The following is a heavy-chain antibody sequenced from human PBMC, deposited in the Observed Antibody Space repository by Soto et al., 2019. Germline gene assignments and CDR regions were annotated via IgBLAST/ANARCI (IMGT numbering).Heavy chain of an antibody. V-gene: IGHV1-2*06. Sequence: ASVKVSCKASGYTFTGYFIHWLRHAPGQGLEWMGRINPNSGATNYARKFHDRVTMTRDTSINTAYMELSSLRSDDTAIYYWANLPPTPDLFDPCGQGSLVIVSS. J-gene: IGHJ5*02. D-gene: IGHD2-15*01. CDR3: ANLPPTPDLFDP. CDR2: INPNSGAT. CDR1: GYTFTGYF.